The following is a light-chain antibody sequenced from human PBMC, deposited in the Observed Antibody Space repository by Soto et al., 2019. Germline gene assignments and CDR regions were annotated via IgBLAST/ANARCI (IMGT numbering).Light chain of an antibody. J-gene: IGKJ1*01. CDR2: DAS. V-gene: IGKV1-9*01. CDR1: QGISSY. CDR3: QQYNSYWT. Sequence: DIQLTQSPSFLSASVGDRVTITCRASQGISSYLAWYQQKTGKAPKLLIYDASSLESGVPSRFSGSGSGTEFTLTISSLQPDDFATYYCQQYNSYWTFGQGTKVDIK.